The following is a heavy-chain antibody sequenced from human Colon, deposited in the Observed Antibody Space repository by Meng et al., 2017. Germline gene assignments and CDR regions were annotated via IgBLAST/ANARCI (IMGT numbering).Heavy chain of an antibody. CDR2: IYTSAIT. Sequence: GESLKISCAASGFNVNTYYMDWVRQAPGKGLEWVSVIYTSAITYYTDSVKGRFTISRDSSKNTLYLQMNNLRAEDTAVYYCARENMYFGSGQNDAFDIWGQGTLVTVSS. CDR1: GFNVNTYY. CDR3: ARENMYFGSGQNDAFDI. J-gene: IGHJ3*02. D-gene: IGHD3-10*01. V-gene: IGHV3-53*01.